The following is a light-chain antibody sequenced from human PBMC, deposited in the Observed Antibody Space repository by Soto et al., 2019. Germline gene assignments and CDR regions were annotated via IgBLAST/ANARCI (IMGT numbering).Light chain of an antibody. V-gene: IGKV4-1*01. CDR3: QQYYSSIT. CDR1: QSVLYISNNQNY. Sequence: DSVMTQSPDSLAVSLGERATINCKSSQSVLYISNNQNYLGWYQQKPGQPPKLLIYGASTRASGVPDRFSGSGSGTDFTLTISSLQAEDVALYYCQQYYSSITFGQGTRLEIK. J-gene: IGKJ5*01. CDR2: GAS.